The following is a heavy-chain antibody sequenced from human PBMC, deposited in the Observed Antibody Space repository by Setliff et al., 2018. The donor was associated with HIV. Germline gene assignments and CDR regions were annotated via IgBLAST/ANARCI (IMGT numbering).Heavy chain of an antibody. V-gene: IGHV1-18*01. CDR2: ISPYNGNR. CDR1: GYTFSRYG. J-gene: IGHJ6*02. CDR3: AREGVREPPSNTLYYGMDV. D-gene: IGHD1-1*01. Sequence: GASVKVSCKASGYTFSRYGISWVRQAPGQGLEWMGWISPYNGNRNYAQKLQGRVTMTADTSPSTAYIEVRSLRFDDTAVYYCAREGVREPPSNTLYYGMDVWGQGTTVTVSS.